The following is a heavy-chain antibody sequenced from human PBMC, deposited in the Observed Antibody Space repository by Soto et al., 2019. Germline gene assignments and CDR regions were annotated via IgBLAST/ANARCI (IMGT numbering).Heavy chain of an antibody. V-gene: IGHV4-34*01. Sequence: PSETLSLTCAVYGGSFSGYYWSWIRQSPGERLEWIGEINHSGSANYNPSLKSRVTLSVDTSKNQFSLKLSSVTAADTAVYYCARLAVAGSEDYYYYGMDVWGQGTTVTVSS. D-gene: IGHD6-19*01. CDR1: GGSFSGYY. CDR3: ARLAVAGSEDYYYYGMDV. J-gene: IGHJ6*02. CDR2: INHSGSA.